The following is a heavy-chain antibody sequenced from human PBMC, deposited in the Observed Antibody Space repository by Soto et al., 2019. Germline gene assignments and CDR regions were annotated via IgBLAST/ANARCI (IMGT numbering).Heavy chain of an antibody. D-gene: IGHD1-1*01. Sequence: QVQLQQWGAGLLKPSETLSLTCAVYGGFVTSGSYYWSWIRQPPGKGLEWIGEMSHSGGTHFNPSPKSRVTISVDTSKNQFTLKMSSVTAADTALYYCARVERGTATTVVDASDIWGPGTMVTVSS. CDR1: GGFVTSGSYY. CDR3: ARVERGTATTVVDASDI. J-gene: IGHJ3*02. CDR2: MSHSGGT. V-gene: IGHV4-34*01.